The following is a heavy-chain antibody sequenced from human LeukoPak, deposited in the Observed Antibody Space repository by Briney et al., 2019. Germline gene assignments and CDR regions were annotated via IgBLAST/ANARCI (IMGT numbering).Heavy chain of an antibody. D-gene: IGHD6-6*01. CDR2: INHSGST. CDR3: AKTPTALVRGGYYFDS. Sequence: PSETLSLTCAVYGASFSDYYWNWIRQPPGKGLEWIGEINHSGSTNYNPSLKTRVTISVDTSKNQFSLKLNSVTAADTAVYFGAKTPTALVRGGYYFDSWGQGTLVTVSS. J-gene: IGHJ4*02. CDR1: GASFSDYY. V-gene: IGHV4-34*01.